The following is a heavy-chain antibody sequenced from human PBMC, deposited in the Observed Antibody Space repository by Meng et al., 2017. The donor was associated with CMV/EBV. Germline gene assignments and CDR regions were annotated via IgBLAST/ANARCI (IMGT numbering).Heavy chain of an antibody. V-gene: IGHV3-7*04. J-gene: IGHJ4*02. CDR2: IKQDGSEK. CDR3: ARGLEWLLLGNFDY. Sequence: GGSLRLSCAASGFTFSSYWMSWVRQAPGKGLEWVANIKQDGSEKYYVDSVKGRFTISRDNAKNSLYLQMNSLRAEDTAVYYCARGLEWLLLGNFDYWGQGTLVTVSS. D-gene: IGHD3-3*01. CDR1: GFTFSSYW.